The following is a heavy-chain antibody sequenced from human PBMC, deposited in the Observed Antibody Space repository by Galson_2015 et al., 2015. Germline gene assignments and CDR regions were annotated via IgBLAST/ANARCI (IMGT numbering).Heavy chain of an antibody. CDR1: GFTFSGHY. D-gene: IGHD1-26*01. V-gene: IGHV3-23*01. Sequence: LSCAVSGFTFSGHYLRWVRQAPGTGLEWVSSISYCGGSTFYADTVKGRFTISSDDSKNTVALQINNLRAYDRAVYCCAKRGCDFDYWGQGTLVTFSS. CDR3: AKRGCDFDY. CDR2: ISYCGGST. J-gene: IGHJ4*02.